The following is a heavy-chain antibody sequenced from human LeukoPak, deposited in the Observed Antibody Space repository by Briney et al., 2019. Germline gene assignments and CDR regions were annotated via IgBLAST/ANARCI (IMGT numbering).Heavy chain of an antibody. CDR1: GGSISSGSYY. CDR2: IYTSGST. CDR3: ARGLAARPIYFDY. V-gene: IGHV4-61*02. Sequence: SETLSLTCTVSGGSISSGSYYWSWIRQPAGKGLEWIGRIYTSGSTNYNPSLKSRVTISVDTSKNQFSLKLSSVTAADTAVYYCARGLAARPIYFDYWGQGTLVTVSS. J-gene: IGHJ4*02. D-gene: IGHD6-6*01.